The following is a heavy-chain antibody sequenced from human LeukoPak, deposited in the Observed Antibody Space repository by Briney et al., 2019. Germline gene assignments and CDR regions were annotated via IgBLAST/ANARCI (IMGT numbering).Heavy chain of an antibody. V-gene: IGHV3-33*01. CDR2: IWYDGSNK. J-gene: IGHJ4*02. CDR3: ARDHGPYYDFWSGYYGY. CDR1: GFTFSSYG. D-gene: IGHD3-3*01. Sequence: PGRSLRLSCAASGFTFSSYGMHWVRQAPGKGLEWVAVIWYDGSNKYYADSVKGRFTISRGNSKNTLYPQMNSLRAEDTAVYYCARDHGPYYDFWSGYYGYWGQGTLVTVSS.